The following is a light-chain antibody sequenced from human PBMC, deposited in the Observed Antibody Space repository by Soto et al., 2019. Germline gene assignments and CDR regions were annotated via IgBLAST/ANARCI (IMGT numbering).Light chain of an antibody. CDR2: AAS. CDR3: QQSYSTPQIT. Sequence: DFQMTQSPSSLSASVGDRVTITCRASQDIGTFLNWYQQKPGKPPNLLIYAASTLLSGVSSRFRGSGSGTDFTLTISSLQPEDFATYYCQQSYSTPQITFGPGTKVDMK. J-gene: IGKJ3*01. V-gene: IGKV1-39*01. CDR1: QDIGTF.